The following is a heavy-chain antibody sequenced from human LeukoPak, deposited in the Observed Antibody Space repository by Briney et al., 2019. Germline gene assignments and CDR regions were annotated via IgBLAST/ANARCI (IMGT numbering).Heavy chain of an antibody. CDR2: IAKSGNNT. V-gene: IGHV3-23*05. CDR3: AAAVTTGRAEHY. CDR1: GFTFSSYA. D-gene: IGHD4-17*01. Sequence: GGSLRLSCAASGFTFSSYAMSWVRQAPGKGLEWVSCIAKSGNNTYYADSVAGRLTISRDNSKNTLYLQMNSLRADDTAVYYCAAAVTTGRAEHYWGQGTLVTVSS. J-gene: IGHJ4*02.